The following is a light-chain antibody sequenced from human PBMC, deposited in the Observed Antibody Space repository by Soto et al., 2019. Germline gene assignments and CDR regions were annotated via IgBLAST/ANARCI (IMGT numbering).Light chain of an antibody. Sequence: EIVLPQYPATLSLSPGERAILSCRASQSVSSYLAWYQQKPGQAPRLLIYDASNRATGIPARFSGSGSGTDFTLTISSLEPEDFAVYYCQQRSNWPWTFGQGTKVDIK. CDR2: DAS. J-gene: IGKJ1*01. CDR1: QSVSSY. V-gene: IGKV3-11*01. CDR3: QQRSNWPWT.